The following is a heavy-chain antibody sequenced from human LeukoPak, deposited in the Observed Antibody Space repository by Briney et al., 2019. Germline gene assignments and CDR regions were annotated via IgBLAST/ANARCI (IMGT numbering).Heavy chain of an antibody. Sequence: GESLRISCKGSGYSFTSYWISWVRPMPGKGLEWMGRIDPSDSYTNFSPSFQSHVTISADKSISTAYLQWSSLKASDTAMYYCARHTGGITIFGVVTPLVYYYYYGMDVWGQGTTVTVSS. CDR2: IDPSDSYT. J-gene: IGHJ6*02. CDR3: ARHTGGITIFGVVTPLVYYYYYGMDV. D-gene: IGHD3-3*01. CDR1: GYSFTSYW. V-gene: IGHV5-10-1*01.